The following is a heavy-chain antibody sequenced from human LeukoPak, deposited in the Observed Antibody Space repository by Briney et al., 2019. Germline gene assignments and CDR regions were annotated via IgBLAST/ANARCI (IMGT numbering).Heavy chain of an antibody. V-gene: IGHV3-23*01. CDR3: AKAGCGDGSCYYAEYFQH. CDR2: ISGSGGST. D-gene: IGHD2-15*01. Sequence: GGSLRLSCAASEFTFSNYAMNWVRQAPGKGLEWVSGISGSGGSTYYADSVRGRFTISRDNSKNTLYLQMNSLRAEDTAVYYCAKAGCGDGSCYYAEYFQHWGQGTLVTVSS. CDR1: EFTFSNYA. J-gene: IGHJ1*01.